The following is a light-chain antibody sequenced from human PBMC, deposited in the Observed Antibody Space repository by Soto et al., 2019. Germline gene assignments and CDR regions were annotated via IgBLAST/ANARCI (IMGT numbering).Light chain of an antibody. CDR2: EVT. Sequence: QSALTQPASVSGSPGQSITISCSGTSSDVGSYNHVAWYQQFPGKTPKLIIYEVTYRPSGVSHRFSASKSGNTASLTISGLQAEDGADYYCISYTGSSTAYVFGTGTKLTVL. CDR1: SSDVGSYNH. J-gene: IGLJ1*01. CDR3: ISYTGSSTAYV. V-gene: IGLV2-14*01.